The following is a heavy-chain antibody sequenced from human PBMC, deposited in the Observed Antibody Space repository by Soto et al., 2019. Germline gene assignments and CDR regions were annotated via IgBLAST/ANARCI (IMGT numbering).Heavy chain of an antibody. CDR3: ARPDCTNGVCLIDY. D-gene: IGHD2-8*01. Sequence: QLQLQESGPGLVKPSETLSLTCTVSGGSISSSSYYWGWIRQPPGKGLEWIGSIYYSGSTYYNPSLKSRVTISVDTSKNQFSLKLSSVTAADTAVYYCARPDCTNGVCLIDYWGQGTLVTVSS. V-gene: IGHV4-39*01. CDR1: GGSISSSSYY. CDR2: IYYSGST. J-gene: IGHJ4*02.